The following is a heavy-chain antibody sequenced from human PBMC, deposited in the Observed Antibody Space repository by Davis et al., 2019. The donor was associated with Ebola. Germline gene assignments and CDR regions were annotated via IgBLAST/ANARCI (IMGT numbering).Heavy chain of an antibody. Sequence: GESLKISCAASGFTFSRYPMHWVRQAPGKGLEWVALISYDGSNKYYADSVKGRFTISRDNSKNTLYLQMNSLRAEDTGVYYCARDGPLFALGDYYYGMDVWGQGTTVTVSS. J-gene: IGHJ6*02. CDR2: ISYDGSNK. D-gene: IGHD3-16*01. V-gene: IGHV3-30-3*01. CDR3: ARDGPLFALGDYYYGMDV. CDR1: GFTFSRYP.